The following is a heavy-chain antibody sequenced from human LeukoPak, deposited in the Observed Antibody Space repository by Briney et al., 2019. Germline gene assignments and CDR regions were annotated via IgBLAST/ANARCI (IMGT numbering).Heavy chain of an antibody. CDR1: GFTFSSYA. CDR2: ISGSGGST. D-gene: IGHD3-3*01. J-gene: IGHJ4*02. V-gene: IGHV3-23*01. Sequence: GGSLRLSCAASGFTFSSYAMSWVRQAPGKGLEWVSAISGSGGSTYYADSVKGRFTISRDNSKNTLYLQMNSLRAEDTAVYYCAKDHHDFWSGYPGIDYWGQGTLVTVSP. CDR3: AKDHHDFWSGYPGIDY.